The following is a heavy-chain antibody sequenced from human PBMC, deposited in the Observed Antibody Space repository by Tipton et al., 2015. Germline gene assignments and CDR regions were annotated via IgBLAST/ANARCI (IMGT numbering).Heavy chain of an antibody. CDR1: GDSVSSNTAA. J-gene: IGHJ4*02. D-gene: IGHD3-22*01. Sequence: GLVKPSQTLSLTCAISGDSVSSNTAAWHWIRQSPSRGLEWLGRTYYRSKWYNDYAVSVKSRITINPDTSKNQFSLKLRSVTAEDTAVYYCARDAWAGDTRGFYYIYWGRGTLVSVSS. V-gene: IGHV6-1*01. CDR2: TYYRSKWYN. CDR3: ARDAWAGDTRGFYYIY.